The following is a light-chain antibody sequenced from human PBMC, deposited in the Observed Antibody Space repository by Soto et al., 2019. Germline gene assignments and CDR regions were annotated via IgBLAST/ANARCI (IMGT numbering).Light chain of an antibody. CDR2: DAS. CDR1: LSVSSNY. J-gene: IGKJ1*01. CDR3: QQRSNWPRT. V-gene: IGKV3-11*01. Sequence: EIVLTQSPGTLSLSPGERATLSCRASLSVSSNYLAWYQQKPGQAPRLLIYDASNRATGIPARFSGSGSGTDFTLTISSLEPEDFAVYYCQQRSNWPRTFGQGTKVDI.